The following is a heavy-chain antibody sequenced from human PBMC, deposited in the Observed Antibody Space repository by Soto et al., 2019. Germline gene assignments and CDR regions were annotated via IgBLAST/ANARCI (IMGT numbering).Heavy chain of an antibody. CDR3: ARARTSYGYDYYYYMDV. Sequence: LQTLSLTCTVSGGSISSYYWSWIRQPPGKGLEWIGYIYYSGSTNYNPSLKSRVTISVDTSKNQFSLKLSSVTAADTAVYYCARARTSYGYDYYYYMDVWGKGTTVTVSS. D-gene: IGHD5-18*01. CDR1: GGSISSYY. J-gene: IGHJ6*03. CDR2: IYYSGST. V-gene: IGHV4-59*01.